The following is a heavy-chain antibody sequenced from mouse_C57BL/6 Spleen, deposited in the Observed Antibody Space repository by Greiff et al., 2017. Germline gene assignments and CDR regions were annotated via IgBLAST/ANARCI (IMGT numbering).Heavy chain of an antibody. CDR1: GYAFSSSW. CDR3: ARARYYGSSYWYFDV. J-gene: IGHJ1*03. D-gene: IGHD1-1*01. V-gene: IGHV1-82*01. Sequence: QVQLQQSGPELVKPGASVKISCKASGYAFSSSWMNWVKQRPGKGLEWIGRIYPGDGDTNYNGKFKGKATLTADKSSSTAYMQLSSLTSEDSAVYFCARARYYGSSYWYFDVWGTGTTVTVSS. CDR2: IYPGDGDT.